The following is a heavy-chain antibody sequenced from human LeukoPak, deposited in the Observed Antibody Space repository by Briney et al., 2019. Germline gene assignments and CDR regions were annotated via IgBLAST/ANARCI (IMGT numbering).Heavy chain of an antibody. Sequence: GGSLRLSCAASGSTFSSYAMHWVRQAPGKGLEWVAVISYDGSNKYYADSVKGRFTISRDNSKNTLYLQMNSLRAEDTAVYYCARDLVYERGAYWGQGTLVTVSS. D-gene: IGHD5/OR15-5a*01. J-gene: IGHJ4*02. CDR2: ISYDGSNK. V-gene: IGHV3-30-3*01. CDR3: ARDLVYERGAY. CDR1: GSTFSSYA.